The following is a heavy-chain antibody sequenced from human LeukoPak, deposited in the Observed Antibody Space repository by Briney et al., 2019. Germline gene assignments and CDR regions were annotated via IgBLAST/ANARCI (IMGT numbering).Heavy chain of an antibody. V-gene: IGHV1-2*02. CDR2: INPNSGGT. D-gene: IGHD3-9*01. J-gene: IGHJ4*02. CDR1: GGTFSSYA. CDR3: ARGPSYFD. Sequence: ASVKVSCKASGGTFSSYAISWVRQAPGQGLEWMGWINPNSGGTNYAQKFQGRVTMTRDTSISTAYMELSRLRSDDTAVYYCARGPSYFDWGQGTLVTVSS.